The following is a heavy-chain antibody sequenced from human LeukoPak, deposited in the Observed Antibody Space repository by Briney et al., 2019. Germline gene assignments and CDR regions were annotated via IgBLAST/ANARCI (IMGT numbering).Heavy chain of an antibody. CDR2: INAGNGYT. D-gene: IGHD3-10*01. V-gene: IGHV1-3*01. CDR3: ARDRGSGSYYTLGY. Sequence: GASVKVSCKASGYTFTSYAMHWVRQAPGQRLEWMGWINAGNGYTKYSQKFQGRVTITRDTSASTAYMELSSLRSEDTAVYYCARDRGSGSYYTLGYWGQGTLVTVSS. CDR1: GYTFTSYA. J-gene: IGHJ4*02.